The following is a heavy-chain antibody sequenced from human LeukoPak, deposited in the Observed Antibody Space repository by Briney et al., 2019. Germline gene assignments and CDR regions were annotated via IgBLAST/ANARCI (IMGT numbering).Heavy chain of an antibody. D-gene: IGHD6-13*01. CDR1: GFTFSDYY. J-gene: IGHJ4*02. CDR3: ARTIAAAAPYPDY. V-gene: IGHV3-11*01. Sequence: GGSLRLSCAASGFTFSDYYMSWIRQAPGKGLEWVSYISSSGSTIYYADSVKGRFTISRDNAKNSLYLQMNSLRAEDTAVYYCARTIAAAAPYPDYWGQGTLVTVSP. CDR2: ISSSGSTI.